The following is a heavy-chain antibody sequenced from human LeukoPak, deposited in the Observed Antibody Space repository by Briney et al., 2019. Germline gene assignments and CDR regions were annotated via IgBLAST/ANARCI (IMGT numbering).Heavy chain of an antibody. CDR3: ARRAYGDYVDYFDY. D-gene: IGHD4-17*01. J-gene: IGHJ4*02. CDR1: GYKFANFW. CDR2: IYPGDSDT. Sequence: GESLKISCKGSGYKFANFWIGWVRQMPGKGLEWMGIIYPGDSDTRYNPSFQGQVTISADKSITTAYLQWSSLKASDTAMYFCARRAYGDYVDYFDYWGQGTLVTVSS. V-gene: IGHV5-51*01.